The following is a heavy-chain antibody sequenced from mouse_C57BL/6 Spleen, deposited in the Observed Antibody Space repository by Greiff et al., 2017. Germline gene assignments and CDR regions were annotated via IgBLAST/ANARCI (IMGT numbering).Heavy chain of an antibody. CDR3: AREGFDY. Sequence: VPLQESGAELMKPGASVQLSCKATGYTFTGYWIEWVKQRPGHGLEWIGEIFPGSGSTTYNEKFKGKATFTADTSSNTAYMQLSSLTTEYSASFYSAREGFDYWGQGTTLTVSS. J-gene: IGHJ2*01. V-gene: IGHV1-9*01. CDR2: IFPGSGST. CDR1: GYTFTGYW.